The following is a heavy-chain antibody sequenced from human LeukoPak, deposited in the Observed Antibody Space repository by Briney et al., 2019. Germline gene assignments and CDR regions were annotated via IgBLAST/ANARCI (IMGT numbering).Heavy chain of an antibody. CDR3: ARDGYTSGYDY. Sequence: GGSLRLSCVASGFSFSSYWMSWVRQAPGKGLEWLANINQDGSDKYYVDSVKGRFTISRDNAKNSLYLQMNNLRVEDTAVYYCARDGYTSGYDYWGQGTLVTVSS. D-gene: IGHD6-19*01. CDR2: INQDGSDK. J-gene: IGHJ4*02. V-gene: IGHV3-7*01. CDR1: GFSFSSYW.